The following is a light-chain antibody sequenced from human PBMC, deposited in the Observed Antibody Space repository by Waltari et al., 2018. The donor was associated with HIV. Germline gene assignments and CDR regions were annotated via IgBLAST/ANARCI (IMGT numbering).Light chain of an antibody. CDR3: QVWEITDDHVV. V-gene: IGLV3-21*02. Sequence: SYVLTPPPSVSVAPGQPARNTCGGSRVGSRSINWYQQTPGQAPVLVVQDDSDRPSRIPERFSGSNSGDTATLAISKVEAGDEADYYCQVWEITDDHVVFGGGTKLTVL. CDR2: DDS. J-gene: IGLJ2*01. CDR1: RVGSRS.